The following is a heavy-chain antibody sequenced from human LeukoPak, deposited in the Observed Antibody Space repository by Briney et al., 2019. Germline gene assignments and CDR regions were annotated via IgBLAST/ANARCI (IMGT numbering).Heavy chain of an antibody. D-gene: IGHD1-1*01. V-gene: IGHV4-4*02. J-gene: IGHJ4*02. Sequence: SETLSLTCAVSGGSISSSNWWIWVRQPPGKGLEWIGEIYHSGSTNYTPSLKSRVTMLVDKSKNQFSLMLSSLTAADTAVYYCASQETGTTYFEYWGQGTLVTVSS. CDR2: IYHSGST. CDR3: ASQETGTTYFEY. CDR1: GGSISSSNW.